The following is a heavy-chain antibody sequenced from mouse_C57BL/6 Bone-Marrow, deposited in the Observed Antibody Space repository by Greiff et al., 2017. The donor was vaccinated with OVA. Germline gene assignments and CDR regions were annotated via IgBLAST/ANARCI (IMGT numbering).Heavy chain of an antibody. Sequence: QVQLQQPGAELVRPGSSVKLSCKASGYTFTSYWMDWVQQRPGQGLEWIGNIYPSDSETHYTQKFKDKATLTVDKSSSTAYMQLSSLTSEDSAVYYCARWGYYDYDGWGQGTTLTVSS. CDR2: IYPSDSET. D-gene: IGHD2-4*01. V-gene: IGHV1-61*01. J-gene: IGHJ2*01. CDR3: ARWGYYDYDG. CDR1: GYTFTSYW.